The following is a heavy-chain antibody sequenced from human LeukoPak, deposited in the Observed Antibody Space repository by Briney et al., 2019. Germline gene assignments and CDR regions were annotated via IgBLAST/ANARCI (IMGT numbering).Heavy chain of an antibody. V-gene: IGHV4-59*01. CDR1: GGSFSSYY. CDR2: IYYSGST. J-gene: IGHJ5*02. CDR3: ARGRAAAGRDWFDP. D-gene: IGHD6-13*01. Sequence: SETLSLTCAVYGGSFSSYYWSWIRQPPGKGLEWIGYIYYSGSTNYNPSLKSRVTISVDTSKNQFSLKLSSVTAADTAVYYCARGRAAAGRDWFDPWGQGTLVTVSS.